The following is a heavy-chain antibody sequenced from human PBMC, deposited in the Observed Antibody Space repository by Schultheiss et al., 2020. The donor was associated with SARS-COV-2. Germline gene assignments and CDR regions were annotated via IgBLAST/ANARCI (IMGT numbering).Heavy chain of an antibody. D-gene: IGHD3-22*01. J-gene: IGHJ3*02. CDR3: ARRRYDSSGLYAFDI. Sequence: SETLSLTCTVYGGSFSGYYWSWIRQPPGEGLEWIGEINHSGSTYYNPSLKSRVTISVDTSKNQFSLKLSSVTAADTAVYYCARRRYDSSGLYAFDIWGQGTMVTVSS. V-gene: IGHV4-34*01. CDR1: GGSFSGYY. CDR2: INHSGST.